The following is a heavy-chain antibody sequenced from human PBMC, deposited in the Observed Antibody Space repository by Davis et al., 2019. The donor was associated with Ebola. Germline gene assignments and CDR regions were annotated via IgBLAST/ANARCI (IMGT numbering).Heavy chain of an antibody. CDR3: AKRDVDTAMGYDY. Sequence: GESLKISCAASGFTFSSYSMNWVRQAPGKGLEWVSSISSSSSYIYYADSVKGRFTISRDNSKNTLYLQMNSLRAEDTAVYYCAKRDVDTAMGYDYWGQGTLVTVSS. CDR2: ISSSSSYI. J-gene: IGHJ4*02. D-gene: IGHD5-18*01. CDR1: GFTFSSYS. V-gene: IGHV3-21*04.